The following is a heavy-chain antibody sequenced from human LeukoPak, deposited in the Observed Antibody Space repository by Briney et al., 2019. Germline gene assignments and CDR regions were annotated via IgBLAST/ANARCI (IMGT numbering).Heavy chain of an antibody. CDR3: ARGAIPSLECYFDY. Sequence: GGPLRLSCAASGFTVSSNYMSWVRQAPGKGLEWVSVIYSGGSTYYADSVKGRFTISRDNSKNTQYLQMNSLRAEDTAVYYCARGAIPSLECYFDYWGQGTLVTVSS. V-gene: IGHV3-53*01. CDR1: GFTVSSNY. J-gene: IGHJ4*02. CDR2: IYSGGST. D-gene: IGHD2-2*01.